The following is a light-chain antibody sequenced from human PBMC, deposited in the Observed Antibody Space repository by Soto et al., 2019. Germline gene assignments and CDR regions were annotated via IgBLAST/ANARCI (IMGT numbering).Light chain of an antibody. J-gene: IGKJ5*01. CDR2: DAS. V-gene: IGKV3-11*01. Sequence: EIVLTQSPATLSLSPGERATLSCRASQRVSSDLAWYQQKPGQAPRLLIYDASKRATGIPARFSGSGSGTAFNLTISSLEPEDFAVYYCQQRSNWPPSFGQGTRLEIK. CDR3: QQRSNWPPS. CDR1: QRVSSD.